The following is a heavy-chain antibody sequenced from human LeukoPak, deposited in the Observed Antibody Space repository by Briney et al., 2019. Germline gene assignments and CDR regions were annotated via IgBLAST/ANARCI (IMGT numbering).Heavy chain of an antibody. J-gene: IGHJ4*02. CDR2: INHSGST. V-gene: IGHV4-4*02. CDR3: ASGAVASTVEY. Sequence: SETLSLTCGASGGTISSTNWWCWVRQPPGQGLEWIGEINHSGSTNYNPSLKSRVTISVDTSKNQFSLKLSSVTAADTAVYYCASGAVASTVEYWGQGTLVTVSS. D-gene: IGHD6-19*01. CDR1: GGTISSTNW.